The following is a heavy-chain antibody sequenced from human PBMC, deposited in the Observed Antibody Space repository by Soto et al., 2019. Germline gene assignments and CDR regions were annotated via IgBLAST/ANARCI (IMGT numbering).Heavy chain of an antibody. D-gene: IGHD3-9*01. CDR3: ARVDHRGYFAILTDY. J-gene: IGHJ4*02. Sequence: SETLSLTCTVSGDSLSSGGHYWSWIRQHPGKGLEWIGHIYDSVNTYYSPSLRSRVTISADMSKNQFSLNLRSVTAADTAVYYCARVDHRGYFAILTDYWGQGTLVTVSS. CDR2: IYDSVNT. CDR1: GDSLSSGGHY. V-gene: IGHV4-31*03.